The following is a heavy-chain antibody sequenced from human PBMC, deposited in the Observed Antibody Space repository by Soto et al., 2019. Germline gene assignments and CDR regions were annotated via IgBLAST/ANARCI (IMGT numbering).Heavy chain of an antibody. D-gene: IGHD4-4*01. CDR3: TRRLGTTVLDY. Sequence: QVQLEESGGGVVQPGRSLRLSCAASGFTLSSYSMHWVRQAPGKGLEWVAVISYDGRNKYYADSVKGRFTISRDTSQNTLYLQMNSLRAEDTAVYYCTRRLGTTVLDYWGQGTLVTVSS. J-gene: IGHJ4*02. V-gene: IGHV3-30-3*01. CDR1: GFTLSSYS. CDR2: ISYDGRNK.